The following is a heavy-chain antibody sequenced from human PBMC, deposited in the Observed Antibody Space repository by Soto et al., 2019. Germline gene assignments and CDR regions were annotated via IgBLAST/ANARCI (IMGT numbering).Heavy chain of an antibody. CDR2: INRDGSET. J-gene: IGHJ4*02. CDR1: GLTFSNYW. Sequence: EVQLVESGGGLVQPGGSLRLSCVVSGLTFSNYWMSWVRQAPGKGLEWVVNINRDGSETYYVDSVKGRFTISRDNIKNSLYLQMTSLRAEDTAVYYCARPARECSSPGCANWGQGTLVTVSS. D-gene: IGHD2-2*01. V-gene: IGHV3-7*01. CDR3: ARPARECSSPGCAN.